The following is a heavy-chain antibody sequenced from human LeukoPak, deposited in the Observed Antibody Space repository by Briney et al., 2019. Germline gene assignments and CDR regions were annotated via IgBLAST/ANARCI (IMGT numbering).Heavy chain of an antibody. V-gene: IGHV1-69*05. CDR3: ATTEGGIVGATSLDY. CDR2: IIPIFGTA. Sequence: SVEVSCKASGGTFSSYAISWVRQAPGQGLEWMGGIIPIFGTANYAQKFQGRVTITTDESTSTAYMELSSLRSEDTAVYYCATTEGGIVGATSLDYWGQGTLVTVSS. J-gene: IGHJ4*02. CDR1: GGTFSSYA. D-gene: IGHD1-26*01.